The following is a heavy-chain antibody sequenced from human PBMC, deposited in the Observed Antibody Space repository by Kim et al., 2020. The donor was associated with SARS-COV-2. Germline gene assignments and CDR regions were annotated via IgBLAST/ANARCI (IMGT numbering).Heavy chain of an antibody. CDR1: GFTFSSYS. J-gene: IGHJ4*02. CDR3: ARERTGYSSGQSDY. D-gene: IGHD6-19*01. V-gene: IGHV3-48*01. CDR2: ISSSSGTI. Sequence: GGSLRLSCAASGFTFSSYSMNWVRQAPGKGLEWVSYISSSSGTIYYGDSVKGRFIISRDNAKNSLYLQLSSLRGEDTAVYYCARERTGYSSGQSDYWGQGTLVTVSS.